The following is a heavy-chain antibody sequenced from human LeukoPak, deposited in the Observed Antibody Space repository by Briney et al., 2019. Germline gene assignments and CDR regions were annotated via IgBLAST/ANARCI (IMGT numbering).Heavy chain of an antibody. CDR3: ATSMTKLAWYNWSDP. D-gene: IGHD2-8*02. CDR1: GGTFSSYA. J-gene: IGHJ5*02. V-gene: IGHV1-69*05. Sequence: SVKVSCKASGGTFSSYAISWVRQAPGQGLEWMGGIIPIFGTANYAQKFQGRVTITTDESTSTAYMELSSLRSEDTAVYYCATSMTKLAWYNWSDPWGQGTLVTVSS. CDR2: IIPIFGTA.